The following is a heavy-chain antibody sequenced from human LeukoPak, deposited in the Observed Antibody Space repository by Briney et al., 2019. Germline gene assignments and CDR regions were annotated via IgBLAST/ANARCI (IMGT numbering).Heavy chain of an antibody. D-gene: IGHD5-12*01. V-gene: IGHV3-48*01. CDR2: LRYTGET. CDR1: GFTFSQYS. J-gene: IGHJ5*02. CDR3: ARDAGNSGYGCDL. Sequence: PGGSLRLSCAASGFTFSQYSINWVRQAPGKGLEWVSHLRYTGETFYADSVKGRFTISRDNVRNSLYLQMNSLRAEDMAMYYCARDAGNSGYGCDLWGQGTLVTVSS.